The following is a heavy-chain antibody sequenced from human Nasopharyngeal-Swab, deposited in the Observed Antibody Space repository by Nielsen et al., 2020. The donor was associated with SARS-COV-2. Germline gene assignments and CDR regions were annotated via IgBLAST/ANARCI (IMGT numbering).Heavy chain of an antibody. CDR3: ARAARPESYYGMDV. D-gene: IGHD6-6*01. CDR1: GFTFSSYW. Sequence: GESLKISCAASGFTFSSYWMHWVRQAPGKGLVWVSRINSDGSNTSYADSVKGRFTISRDNAKNTLYLQMNSLRAEDTAVYYCARAARPESYYGMDVWGQGTTVTVSS. CDR2: INSDGSNT. J-gene: IGHJ6*02. V-gene: IGHV3-74*01.